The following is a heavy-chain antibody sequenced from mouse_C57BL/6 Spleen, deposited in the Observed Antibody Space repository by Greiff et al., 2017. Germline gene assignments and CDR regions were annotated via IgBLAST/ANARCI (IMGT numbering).Heavy chain of an antibody. J-gene: IGHJ3*01. CDR2: ISYSST. CDR1: GYSITSDY. D-gene: IGHD2-4*01. V-gene: IGHV3-8*01. CDR3: ARSYDYDGWFAY. Sequence: EVMLVESGPGLAKPSQTLSLTCSVTGYSITSDYWNWIRKFPGNKLEYMGYISYSSTYYNPSLKSRISITRDTSKNQYYLQLNSVTTEDTATYYCARSYDYDGWFAYWGQGTLVTVSA.